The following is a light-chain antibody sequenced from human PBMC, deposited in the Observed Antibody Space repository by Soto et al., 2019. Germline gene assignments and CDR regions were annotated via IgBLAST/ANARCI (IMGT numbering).Light chain of an antibody. CDR2: AAS. CDR1: QGISSY. V-gene: IGKV1-8*01. J-gene: IGKJ1*01. CDR3: QQYYSYPWT. Sequence: AIRMTQSPSSLSASTGDRVTITCRASQGISSYLAWYQQKPGKAPKLLIYAASTLQSGVPSRFSGSGSGTDFTLTISFLQSEDFATYYCQQYYSYPWTFGQGTKVEI.